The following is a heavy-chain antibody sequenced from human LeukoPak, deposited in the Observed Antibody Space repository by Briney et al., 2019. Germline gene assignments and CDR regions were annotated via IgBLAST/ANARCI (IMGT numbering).Heavy chain of an antibody. CDR2: IYYSGST. CDR3: ARGPRIRAAAAGTAFDY. J-gene: IGHJ4*02. Sequence: PSETLSLTCTVSGGSISSSSYYWGWIRQPPGKGLEWIGSIYYSGSTYYNPSLKSRVTISVDTSKNQFSLKLSSVTAADTAVYYCARGPRIRAAAAGTAFDYWGQGTLVTVSS. CDR1: GGSISSSSYY. D-gene: IGHD6-13*01. V-gene: IGHV4-39*01.